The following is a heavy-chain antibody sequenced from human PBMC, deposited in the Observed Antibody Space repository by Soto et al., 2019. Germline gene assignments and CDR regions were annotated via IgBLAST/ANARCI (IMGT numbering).Heavy chain of an antibody. Sequence: PSETLSLTCTVSGAYVSGRSYYWSWIRQPPGKGLEWIGYIHDSESTTYNPSLKSRVTISVDTSKNQFSLKLSSVTAEDTAVYYCARDVRLLVRDLPWYFDLWGRGTLVTVS. CDR3: ARDVRLLVRDLPWYFDL. CDR2: IHDSEST. CDR1: GAYVSGRSYY. J-gene: IGHJ2*01. D-gene: IGHD3-10*01. V-gene: IGHV4-61*01.